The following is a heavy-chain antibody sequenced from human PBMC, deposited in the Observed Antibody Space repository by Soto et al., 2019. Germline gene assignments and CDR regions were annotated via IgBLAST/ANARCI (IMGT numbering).Heavy chain of an antibody. CDR2: ISSYNGNT. J-gene: IGHJ5*02. V-gene: IGHV1-18*04. CDR1: GYTFTSYG. CDR3: ARGPRYCSTTTCFSGVTWFDP. D-gene: IGHD2-2*01. Sequence: QVQLVQSGAEVKKPGASVKVSCKASGYTFTSYGISWVRQAPGQGLEWMGWISSYNGNTNYAQKVQGRVTLTTDKSTSTTYMELRSLRSDDTAVYYCARGPRYCSTTTCFSGVTWFDPWGQGTLVTGSS.